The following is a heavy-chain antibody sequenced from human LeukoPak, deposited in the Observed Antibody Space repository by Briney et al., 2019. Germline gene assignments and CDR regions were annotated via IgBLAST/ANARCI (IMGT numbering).Heavy chain of an antibody. CDR2: ISGSGGGT. V-gene: IGHV3-23*01. D-gene: IGHD6-13*01. Sequence: GGSLRLSCEASGVTFSSYVMSWVRQAPGKGPEWVSGISGSGGGTYYADFVKGRFAISRDNSKNTLYLQMNSLRAEDTAVYYCAGGVAAAGFDYWGQGTLVTVSS. CDR1: GVTFSSYV. J-gene: IGHJ4*02. CDR3: AGGVAAAGFDY.